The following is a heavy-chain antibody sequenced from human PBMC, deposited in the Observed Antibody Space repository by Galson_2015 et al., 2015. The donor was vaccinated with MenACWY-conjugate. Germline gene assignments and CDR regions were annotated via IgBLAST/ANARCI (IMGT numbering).Heavy chain of an antibody. Sequence: SLRLSCAASGFTFSSYGMHWVRQAPGKGLEWVSRIDPDGSTTDYAESMKGRFTISRDNAKNTLFLQIHSLRVEDTAVYYCATAGSYRFDYWGQGALVTVSS. J-gene: IGHJ4*02. CDR3: ATAGSYRFDY. D-gene: IGHD1-26*01. CDR2: IDPDGSTT. V-gene: IGHV3-74*01. CDR1: GFTFSSYG.